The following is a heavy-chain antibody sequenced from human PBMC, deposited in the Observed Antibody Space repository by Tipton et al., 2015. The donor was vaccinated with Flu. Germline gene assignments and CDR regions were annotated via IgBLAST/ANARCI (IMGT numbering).Heavy chain of an antibody. V-gene: IGHV4-31*03. Sequence: TLSLTCTVSGGPIRSGDYYWSRIRQHPGRGLEWIGYIYFSGSTYYNPSLKSRVNISVDRSNNQFSLKLNSVTAADTAVYYCATMRANWDAFDIWGQGTMVTVSS. CDR1: GGPIRSGDYY. J-gene: IGHJ3*02. CDR3: ATMRANWDAFDI. CDR2: IYFSGST. D-gene: IGHD7-27*01.